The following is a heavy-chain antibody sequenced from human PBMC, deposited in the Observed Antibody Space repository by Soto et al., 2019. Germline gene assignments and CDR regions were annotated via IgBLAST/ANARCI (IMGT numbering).Heavy chain of an antibody. D-gene: IGHD5-18*01. CDR1: GLTFSSYN. Sequence: GGSLRLSXAASGLTFSSYNMNWVRQAPGKGLEWVSYISSSSSIIYYADSVKGRFTISRDNARNSLYLQINSLRDEDTAVYYCARDVQRRGYNYGSFDYWGQGTLVTVSS. J-gene: IGHJ4*02. CDR3: ARDVQRRGYNYGSFDY. V-gene: IGHV3-48*02. CDR2: ISSSSSII.